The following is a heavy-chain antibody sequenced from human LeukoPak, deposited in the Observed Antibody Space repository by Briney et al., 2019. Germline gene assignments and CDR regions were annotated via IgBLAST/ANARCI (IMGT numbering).Heavy chain of an antibody. CDR2: ISGSGGSA. CDR1: GFTFSRYA. V-gene: IGHV3-23*01. J-gene: IGHJ4*02. CDR3: AKDRWELDS. Sequence: GGSLRLSCAASGFTFSRYAMSWVRQAPGKGLEWISAISGSGGSAYYADSVKGRFTISRDNSKNTLYLQMNSLRAEDTAVYYCAKDRWELDSRGQGTLVTVSS. D-gene: IGHD4-23*01.